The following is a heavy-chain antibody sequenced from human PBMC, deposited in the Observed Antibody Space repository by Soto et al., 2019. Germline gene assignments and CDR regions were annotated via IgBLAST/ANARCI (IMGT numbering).Heavy chain of an antibody. V-gene: IGHV2-5*02. CDR3: ARSITMVRGVILSYYGMDV. CDR2: IYWDDDK. CDR1: GFSLSTSGVG. Sequence: QITLKESGPTLVKPTQTLTLTCTFSGFSLSTSGVGVGWIRQPPGKALEWLALIYWDDDKRYSPSLKSRLTTTNDTAKDQVVLTLATMDPVDTATYYCARSITMVRGVILSYYGMDVWGQGTTVTVSS. J-gene: IGHJ6*02. D-gene: IGHD3-10*01.